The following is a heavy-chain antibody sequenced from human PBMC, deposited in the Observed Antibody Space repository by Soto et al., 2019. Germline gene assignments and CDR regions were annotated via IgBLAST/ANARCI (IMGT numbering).Heavy chain of an antibody. D-gene: IGHD3-22*01. CDR1: GFSLSTNDMR. CDR3: ARNFFTGAYNFDTSGYFPLDI. CDR2: IDWDDTK. V-gene: IGHV2-70*04. J-gene: IGHJ3*02. Sequence: SGPTLVNPTQTLTLTCTFSGFSLSTNDMRVTWIRQPPGKALEWLARIDWDDTKFYSATLRTRLSISKDTSKNQVVLTMTNVGPVDTGTYYCARNFFTGAYNFDTSGYFPLDIWGQGTVVTVSS.